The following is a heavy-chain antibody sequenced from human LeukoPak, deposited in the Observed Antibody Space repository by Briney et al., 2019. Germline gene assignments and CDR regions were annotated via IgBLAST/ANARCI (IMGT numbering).Heavy chain of an antibody. CDR1: GYTFTSYY. CDR3: AREISSGWSNGGCFDY. V-gene: IGHV1-46*01. CDR2: INPSGGST. D-gene: IGHD6-19*01. Sequence: ASVKVSCKASGYTFTSYYMHWVRQAPGQGLEWMGIINPSGGSTSYAQKFQGRVTMTRDTSTSTVYMELSSLRSEDTAVYYCAREISSGWSNGGCFDYWGQGTLVTVSS. J-gene: IGHJ4*02.